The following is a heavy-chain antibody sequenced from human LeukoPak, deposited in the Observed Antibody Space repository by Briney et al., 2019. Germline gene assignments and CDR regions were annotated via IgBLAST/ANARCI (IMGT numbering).Heavy chain of an antibody. CDR3: AADGYSSPFDY. D-gene: IGHD5-24*01. CDR1: GFIFSNYW. Sequence: GGSLRLSCAASGFIFSNYWMNWVRQTPGKGLEWVANIKKDGSEKYYVDSVRGRFTTSRDNAKNSLYLQMNSLRAEDTAVYYCAADGYSSPFDYWGQGTLVTVSS. CDR2: IKKDGSEK. V-gene: IGHV3-7*01. J-gene: IGHJ4*02.